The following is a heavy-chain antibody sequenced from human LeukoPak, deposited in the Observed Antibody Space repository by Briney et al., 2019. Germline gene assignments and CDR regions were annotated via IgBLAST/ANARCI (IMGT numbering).Heavy chain of an antibody. J-gene: IGHJ5*02. CDR2: IGGGGGST. CDR1: GFTFSSYG. V-gene: IGHV3-23*01. CDR3: ARGRWTGYCSGTGCYSGLDP. D-gene: IGHD2-2*01. Sequence: GGFLRLSCAASGFTFSSYGMSWVRQAPGKGLEWVSTIGGGGGSTYHADSVKGRFTISRDDSKNTLYLQMNSLRAEDTAVYYCARGRWTGYCSGTGCYSGLDPWGQGTLVTVSS.